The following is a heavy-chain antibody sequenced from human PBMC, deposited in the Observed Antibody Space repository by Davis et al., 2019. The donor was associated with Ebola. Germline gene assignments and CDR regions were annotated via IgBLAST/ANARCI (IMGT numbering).Heavy chain of an antibody. CDR2: INHSGST. CDR1: GGSFSGYY. V-gene: IGHV4-34*01. D-gene: IGHD5-18*01. Sequence: MPSEPLSLTCAVYGGSFSGYYWSWIRQPPGKGLEWIGAINHSGSTTYNPSLKSRVTLSVATSKNQFSLKLSSVTAADTAVYYCARASRGYSYGRLGYWGQGTLVTVSS. CDR3: ARASRGYSYGRLGY. J-gene: IGHJ4*02.